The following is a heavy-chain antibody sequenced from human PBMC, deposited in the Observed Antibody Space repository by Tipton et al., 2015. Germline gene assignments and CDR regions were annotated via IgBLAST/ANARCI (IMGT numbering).Heavy chain of an antibody. CDR2: IDSSGRTI. D-gene: IGHD6-13*01. Sequence: GSLRLSCAASGFTFSNYYMSWIRQAPGKGLEWLSYIDSSGRTIYYTDSVKGRFTISRDNAKNSLYLQMNSLRAEDTAVYYCARDGQQPPGVDYWGQGTLVTVSS. CDR3: ARDGQQPPGVDY. V-gene: IGHV3-11*04. J-gene: IGHJ4*02. CDR1: GFTFSNYY.